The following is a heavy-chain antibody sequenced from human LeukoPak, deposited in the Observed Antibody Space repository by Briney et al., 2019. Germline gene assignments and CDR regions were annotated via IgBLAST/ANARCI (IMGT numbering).Heavy chain of an antibody. CDR2: INHSGST. J-gene: IGHJ4*02. D-gene: IGHD3-22*01. CDR3: ARTPSYYYDSSGYYAESDY. Sequence: SETLSLTCAVYGGSFSGYYWSWIRQPPGKGLEWIGEINHSGSTNYNPSLKSRVTISVDTSKNQFSLKLSSVTAADTAVYYCARTPSYYYDSSGYYAESDYWGQGTLVTVSS. V-gene: IGHV4-34*01. CDR1: GGSFSGYY.